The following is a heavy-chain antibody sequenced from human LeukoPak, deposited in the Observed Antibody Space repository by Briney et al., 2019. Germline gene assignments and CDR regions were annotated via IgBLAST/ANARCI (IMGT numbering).Heavy chain of an antibody. V-gene: IGHV1-18*01. Sequence: ASVKVSCKASGYTFTSYGIGWVRQAPGQGLEWMGWISAYNGNTNYAQKLQGRVTMTTDTSTSTAYMELRSLRSDDTAVYYCARDPGGRPWNWFDPWGQGTLVTVSS. CDR1: GYTFTSYG. CDR3: ARDPGGRPWNWFDP. J-gene: IGHJ5*02. D-gene: IGHD2-15*01. CDR2: ISAYNGNT.